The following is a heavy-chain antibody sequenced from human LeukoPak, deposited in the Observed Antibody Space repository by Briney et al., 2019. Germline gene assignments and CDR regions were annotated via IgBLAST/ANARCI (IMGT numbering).Heavy chain of an antibody. CDR1: GGSFSVYY. Sequence: SETLSLTCAVYGGSFSVYYWSWIRHPPGKRLQCIGEINHSGSTNYNPSLQSRVAISVDTSKNQFSLTLSSVTAADTAVYYCARGGSYSRGYYYYYMDVWGKGTTVTVSS. CDR2: INHSGST. J-gene: IGHJ6*03. D-gene: IGHD6-13*01. V-gene: IGHV4-34*01. CDR3: ARGGSYSRGYYYYYMDV.